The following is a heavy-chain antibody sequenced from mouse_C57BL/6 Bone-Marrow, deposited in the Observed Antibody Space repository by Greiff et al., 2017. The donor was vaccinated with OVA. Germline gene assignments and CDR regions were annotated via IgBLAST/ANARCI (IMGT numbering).Heavy chain of an antibody. J-gene: IGHJ4*01. CDR3: ARSYYYGSSSGYAMDY. V-gene: IGHV5-17*01. CDR1: GFTFSDYG. Sequence: EVKVVESGGGLVKPGGSLKLSCAASGFTFSDYGMHWVRQAPEKGLEWVAYISSGSSTIYYADTVKGRFTISRDNAKNTLFLQMTSLRSEDTAMYYCARSYYYGSSSGYAMDYWGQGTSVTVSS. D-gene: IGHD1-1*01. CDR2: ISSGSSTI.